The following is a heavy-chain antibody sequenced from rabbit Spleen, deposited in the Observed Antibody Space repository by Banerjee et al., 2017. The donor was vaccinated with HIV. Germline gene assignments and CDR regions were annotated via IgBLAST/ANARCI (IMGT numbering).Heavy chain of an antibody. CDR2: IYAGSSGNT. CDR1: GFSFSNSYW. CDR3: VRDQAGDADYGPYYLNL. Sequence: QEQLVESGGGLVQPEGSLTLTCTVSGFSFSNSYWICWVRQAPGKGLEWIACIYAGSSGNTYYATWAKGRFTISKSSSNTVTLQMTSLTAADTATYFCVRDQAGDADYGPYYLNLWGPGTLVTVS. D-gene: IGHD2-1*01. V-gene: IGHV1S45*01. J-gene: IGHJ4*01.